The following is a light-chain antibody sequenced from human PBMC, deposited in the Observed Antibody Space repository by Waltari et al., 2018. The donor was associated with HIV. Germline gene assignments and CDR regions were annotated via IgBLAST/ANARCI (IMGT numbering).Light chain of an antibody. CDR2: SAS. Sequence: VLTQLPATLLLSPGERVTPASRASHSVSGRYLSWYQQRHGQGPRLLFFSASGRATGIRDTFRGGGTGTGFTLTITRLDPEDAAVDYCQCDMSSPPRFTFGPGTKVNI. V-gene: IGKV3-20*01. CDR3: QCDMSSPPRFT. CDR1: HSVSGRY. J-gene: IGKJ3*01.